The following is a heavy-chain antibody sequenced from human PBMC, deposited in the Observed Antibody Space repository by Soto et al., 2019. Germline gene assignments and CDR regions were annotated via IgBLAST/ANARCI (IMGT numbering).Heavy chain of an antibody. D-gene: IGHD3-22*01. CDR2: IYYRGST. CDR1: SGSISGHY. V-gene: IGHV4-59*08. Sequence: SETLSLTCTVSSGSISGHYWSWVRQPPGKGLEWIGHIYYRGSTNYNPSLKSRVTISVDTSKNEFALKLNSVTAADTAVYFCARATYYSDTGGSPPLDYWGQGTLVTVSS. CDR3: ARATYYSDTGGSPPLDY. J-gene: IGHJ4*02.